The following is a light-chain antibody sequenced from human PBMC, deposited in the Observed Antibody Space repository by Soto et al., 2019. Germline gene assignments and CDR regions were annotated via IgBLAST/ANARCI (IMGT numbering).Light chain of an antibody. CDR1: NSNIGSNT. V-gene: IGLV1-44*01. J-gene: IGLJ1*01. CDR2: SNN. Sequence: QSVLTQPPSASGTPGQRVTISCSGSNSNIGSNTVNWYQQLPGTAPTLLIYSNNERLSGVPDRFSGSKSGTSASLAISGLQSEDEADYYCATWDDSLNGYVFGTGTNVTVL. CDR3: ATWDDSLNGYV.